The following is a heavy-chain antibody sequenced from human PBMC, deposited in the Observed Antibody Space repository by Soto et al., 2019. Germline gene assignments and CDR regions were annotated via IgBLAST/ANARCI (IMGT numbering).Heavy chain of an antibody. CDR3: ARERIGDSHGFDI. D-gene: IGHD2-21*02. CDR1: GGSISSYY. CDR2: IYYSGST. V-gene: IGHV4-59*01. Sequence: PSETLSLTCTVSGGSISSYYWSWIRHPPGKGLEWIGYIYYSGSTNYNPSLKSRVTISVDTSKNQFSLKLSSVTAADTAVYYCARERIGDSHGFDIWGQGTMVTVS. J-gene: IGHJ3*02.